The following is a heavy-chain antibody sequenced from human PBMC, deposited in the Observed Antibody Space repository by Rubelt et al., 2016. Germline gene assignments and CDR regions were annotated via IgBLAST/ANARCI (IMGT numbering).Heavy chain of an antibody. CDR3: ARDRADYDIWTGYYQYYFDY. CDR1: GFTFSSYA. D-gene: IGHD3-9*01. CDR2: IYSGGST. Sequence: QLVESGGGLVQPGGSLRLSCVASGFTFSSYAMSWVRQAPGKGLEWVSVIYSGGSTYYADSVKGRFTISRDNSKNTLYLQMNSLRAEDTAVYYCARDRADYDIWTGYYQYYFDYWGQGTLVTVSS. J-gene: IGHJ4*02. V-gene: IGHV3-66*01.